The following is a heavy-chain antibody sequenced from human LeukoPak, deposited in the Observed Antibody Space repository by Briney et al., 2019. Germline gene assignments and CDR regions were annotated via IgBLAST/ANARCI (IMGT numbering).Heavy chain of an antibody. Sequence: AASVRVSCKASGYVFTGYYIHWVRQAPGQGLEWMGWINPNSGGTNYEQKFQGRVTMTRDTSITTVYMELDRLTNDDTAVYYCARALSYSSPLDYWGRETLVTVSS. V-gene: IGHV1-2*02. CDR3: ARALSYSSPLDY. J-gene: IGHJ4*02. CDR2: INPNSGGT. D-gene: IGHD6-19*01. CDR1: GYVFTGYY.